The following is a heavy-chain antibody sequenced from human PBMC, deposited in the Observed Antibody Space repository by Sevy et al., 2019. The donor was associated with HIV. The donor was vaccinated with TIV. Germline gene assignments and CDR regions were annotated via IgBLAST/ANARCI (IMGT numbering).Heavy chain of an antibody. CDR2: IYKDGSKE. V-gene: IGHV3-7*01. Sequence: GGSLRLSCAACGFSFSDYYMGWVRQAPGKGLEWVANIYKDGSKENYVDSVKGRFTISRDNAKNSVYLQMNSLRVDDTGIYYCTRELWPGDYWGQGTLVTVSS. D-gene: IGHD2-21*01. CDR1: GFSFSDYY. J-gene: IGHJ4*02. CDR3: TRELWPGDY.